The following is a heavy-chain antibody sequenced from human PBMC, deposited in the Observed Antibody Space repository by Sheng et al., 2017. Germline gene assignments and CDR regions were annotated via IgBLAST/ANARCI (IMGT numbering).Heavy chain of an antibody. CDR3: ARGTTMVQGVPVMDV. V-gene: IGHV1-69*05. Sequence: QAQLVQSGAEVKKPGSSVKVSCKASGGTFSSYAISWVRQAPGQGLEWMGGIIPIFGTTNYAQKFQGRVTITTDESTSTAYMELSSLRSEDTAVYYCARGTTMVQGVPVMDVWGKGTTVTVSS. CDR2: IIPIFGTT. J-gene: IGHJ6*03. CDR1: GGTFSSYA. D-gene: IGHD3-10*01.